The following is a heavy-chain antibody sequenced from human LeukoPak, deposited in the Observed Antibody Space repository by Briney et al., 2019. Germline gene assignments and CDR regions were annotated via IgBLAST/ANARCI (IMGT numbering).Heavy chain of an antibody. Sequence: PPGTLSLTCGVSGGSIDITNYWSWVRRAPGKGLEWIGEIAHDGTINYNPSLRSRVAMSLDRANNQFSLSLTSVTAADTAVYYCTREDRPYCPFAYWGQGVLVTVSS. CDR2: IAHDGTI. J-gene: IGHJ4*02. D-gene: IGHD1-26*01. V-gene: IGHV4-4*03. CDR1: GGSIDITNY. CDR3: TREDRPYCPFAY.